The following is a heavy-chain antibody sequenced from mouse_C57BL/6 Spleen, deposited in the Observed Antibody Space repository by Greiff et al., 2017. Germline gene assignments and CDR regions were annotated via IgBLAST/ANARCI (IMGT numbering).Heavy chain of an antibody. V-gene: IGHV1-39*01. CDR2: INPNYGTT. J-gene: IGHJ3*01. D-gene: IGHD2-1*01. CDR3: AREDLLWYAWFAY. Sequence: EVKRVESGPELVKPGASVKISCKASGYSFTDYNMNWVKQSNGKSLEWIGVINPNYGTTSYNQKFKGKATLTVDQSSSTAYMQLNSLTSEDSAVYYCAREDLLWYAWFAYWGQGTLVTVSA. CDR1: GYSFTDYN.